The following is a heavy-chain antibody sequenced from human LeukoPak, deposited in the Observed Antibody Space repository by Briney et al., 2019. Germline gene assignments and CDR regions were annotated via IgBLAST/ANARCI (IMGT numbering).Heavy chain of an antibody. CDR1: GYTFTSYG. V-gene: IGHV1-18*04. Sequence: ASVKVSCTASGYTFTSYGISWVRQAPGQGLEWMGWISAYNGNTNYAQKFQGRVTMTTDTSTSTAYMELRSLRSDDTAVYHCAREWGVFNYGDNWGQGTLVTVSS. J-gene: IGHJ4*02. D-gene: IGHD2-8*01. CDR3: AREWGVFNYGDN. CDR2: ISAYNGNT.